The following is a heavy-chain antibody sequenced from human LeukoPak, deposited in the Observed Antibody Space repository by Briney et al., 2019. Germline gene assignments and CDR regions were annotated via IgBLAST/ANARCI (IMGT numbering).Heavy chain of an antibody. V-gene: IGHV1-8*03. D-gene: IGHD3-10*01. Sequence: ASVKVSCKASGYTFTGYYMHWVRQAPGQGLEWMGWINPNSGNTGYAQKFQGRVTITRNTSISTAYMELSSLRSEDTAVYYCARGNDGSGSPSYYFYYMDVWGKGTTVTISS. CDR2: INPNSGNT. CDR1: GYTFTGYY. J-gene: IGHJ6*03. CDR3: ARGNDGSGSPSYYFYYMDV.